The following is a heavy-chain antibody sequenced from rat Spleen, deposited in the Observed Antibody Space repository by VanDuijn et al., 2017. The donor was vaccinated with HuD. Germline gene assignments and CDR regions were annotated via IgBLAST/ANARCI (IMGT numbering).Heavy chain of an antibody. J-gene: IGHJ2*01. CDR2: ISFDGRKN. CDR1: GLTFSNFD. Sequence: EVQLVESGGGPVPPGRSMKLSCAASGLTFSNFDMAWVRQAPTKGLEWVATISFDGRKNFFRDSVKGRFTISRDNAKSSLYLQMDGLRSEDTATYYCARRHYGYTDYFDYWGQGVRVTVSS. V-gene: IGHV5-25*01. CDR3: ARRHYGYTDYFDY. D-gene: IGHD1-6*01.